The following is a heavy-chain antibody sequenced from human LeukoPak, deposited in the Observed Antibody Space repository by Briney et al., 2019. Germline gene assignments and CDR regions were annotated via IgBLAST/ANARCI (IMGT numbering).Heavy chain of an antibody. V-gene: IGHV3-21*01. D-gene: IGHD2/OR15-2a*01. CDR1: GFTFSSFT. Sequence: GGSLRLSCAASGFTFSSFTMNWVRQAPGKGLEWVSFISSSSNSIYYADSVKGRFTISRDNAKNSLYLQMNSLRAEDTAVFYCARDLGIAHTLDYWGQGTLVTVSS. CDR3: ARDLGIAHTLDY. CDR2: ISSSSNSI. J-gene: IGHJ4*02.